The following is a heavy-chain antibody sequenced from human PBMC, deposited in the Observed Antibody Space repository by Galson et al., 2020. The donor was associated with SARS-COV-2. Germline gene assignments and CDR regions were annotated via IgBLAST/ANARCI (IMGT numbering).Heavy chain of an antibody. V-gene: IGHV6-1*01. CDR2: TYYRSQWST. Sequence: SETLSLTCAISGDSVSSNSAAWNWIRQSPSRGLEWLGRTYYRSQWSTDYAVSVKSRITINPDTSKNQFSLQLNSVTPEDTAIYYCTGRVAGAGSLHIWGQGTMVIVSS. CDR3: TGRVAGAGSLHI. J-gene: IGHJ3*02. D-gene: IGHD6-13*01. CDR1: GDSVSSNSAA.